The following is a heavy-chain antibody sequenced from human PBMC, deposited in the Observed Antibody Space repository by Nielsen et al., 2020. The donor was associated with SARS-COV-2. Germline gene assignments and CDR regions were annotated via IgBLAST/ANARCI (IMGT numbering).Heavy chain of an antibody. CDR1: GGSISSGGYY. D-gene: IGHD6-6*01. CDR2: IYYSGST. V-gene: IGHV4-31*03. CDR3: AGIEYEGYYYYYYYMDV. Sequence: LRLSCTVSGGSISSGGYYWSWIRQHPGKGLEWIGYIYYSGSTYYNPSLKSRVTISVDTSKNQFSLKLSSVTAAETAVYYCAGIEYEGYYYYYYYMDVWGKGTTVTVSS. J-gene: IGHJ6*03.